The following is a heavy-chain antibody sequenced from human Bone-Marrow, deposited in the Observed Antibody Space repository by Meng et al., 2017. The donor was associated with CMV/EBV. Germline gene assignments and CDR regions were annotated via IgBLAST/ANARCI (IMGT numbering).Heavy chain of an antibody. Sequence: GESLKISCAASGFTFSSYAMSWVRQAPGKGLEWVAFIRYDGSNKYYADSVKGRFTISRDNSKNTLYLQMNSLRAEDTAVYYCAKDPSFYYYDSSGYLDYWGQGTLVTVSS. J-gene: IGHJ4*02. V-gene: IGHV3-30*02. D-gene: IGHD3-22*01. CDR1: GFTFSSYA. CDR3: AKDPSFYYYDSSGYLDY. CDR2: IRYDGSNK.